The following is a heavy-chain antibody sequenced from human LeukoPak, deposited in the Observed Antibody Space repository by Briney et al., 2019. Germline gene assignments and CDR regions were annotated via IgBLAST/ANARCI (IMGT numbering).Heavy chain of an antibody. D-gene: IGHD3-10*01. V-gene: IGHV5-51*01. CDR3: ARQGGYGGYFDY. CDR2: VYPGDSDS. CDR1: GGSISSYF. J-gene: IGHJ4*02. Sequence: ETLSLTCTVSGGSISSYFWSWVRQMPGKGLEWMGIVYPGDSDSRYSPSFQGQVTISADKSISTAYLQWSSLKASDTAMYYCARQGGYGGYFDYWGQGTLVTVSS.